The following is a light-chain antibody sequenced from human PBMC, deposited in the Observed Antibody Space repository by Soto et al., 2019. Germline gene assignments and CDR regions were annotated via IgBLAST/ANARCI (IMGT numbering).Light chain of an antibody. CDR3: SSYAGSNNFGV. CDR2: EVS. J-gene: IGLJ1*01. Sequence: SVLNQPPSASGSPGQSVTISCTGTSSDVGGYNYVSWYQQHPGKAPKLMIYEVSKRPSGVPDRFSGSKSGNTASLTVSGLQAEDEADYYCSSYAGSNNFGVFGTGTKVTVL. V-gene: IGLV2-8*01. CDR1: SSDVGGYNY.